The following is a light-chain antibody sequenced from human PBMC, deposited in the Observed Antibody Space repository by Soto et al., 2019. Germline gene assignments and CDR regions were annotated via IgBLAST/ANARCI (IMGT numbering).Light chain of an antibody. CDR1: QSVSSN. Sequence: EIVLMQSPATLSVSPGERATFSCRASQSVSSNLAWYQQKPGQAPRLLIYGASNRATGIPDRLSGSGSGTDFTLTISRMEPEDFAVYYCQQYGSSGTFGQGTKVDIK. V-gene: IGKV3-20*01. CDR3: QQYGSSGT. CDR2: GAS. J-gene: IGKJ1*01.